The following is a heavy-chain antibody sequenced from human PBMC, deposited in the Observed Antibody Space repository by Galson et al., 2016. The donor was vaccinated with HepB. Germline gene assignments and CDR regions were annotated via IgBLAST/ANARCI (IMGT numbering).Heavy chain of an antibody. D-gene: IGHD3-3*01. CDR2: INTAKGNT. Sequence: SVKVSCKASGYNFTYYALHWMRQAPGQRLEWLGWINTAKGNTKYSQVFQGRVTFTSDTSASTAYMELSSLRSEDTAVYYCAKGVGWLSPGTFDYWGQGTLVSVSS. CDR3: AKGVGWLSPGTFDY. V-gene: IGHV1-3*04. J-gene: IGHJ4*02. CDR1: GYNFTYYA.